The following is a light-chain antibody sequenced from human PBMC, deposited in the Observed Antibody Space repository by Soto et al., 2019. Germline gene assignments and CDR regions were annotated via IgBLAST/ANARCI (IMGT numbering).Light chain of an antibody. V-gene: IGLV4-60*03. J-gene: IGLJ1*01. CDR2: LEGSGSY. CDR3: ETWALGV. CDR1: SGHSSYI. Sequence: QRVLTQSSSASASLLSSVKLTCTLSSGHSSYIIAWHQQQPGKAPRYLMKLEGSGSYNKGSGVPDRFSGSSSGADRYLTISSLQSEDEADYYCETWALGVFGTGTKVTVL.